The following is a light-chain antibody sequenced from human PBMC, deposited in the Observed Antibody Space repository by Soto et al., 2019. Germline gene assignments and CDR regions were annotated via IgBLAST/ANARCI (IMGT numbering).Light chain of an antibody. CDR3: SSYTSSEDVV. Sequence: QSVLTQPASVSGSPGQSITISCTGTSSDVGGYNYVSWYQQHPGKAPKLMIYEVSNRPSGVSNRFSGSKSGNTASLTISGLQAEDEADYYCSSYTSSEDVVFGGGTKVTVL. V-gene: IGLV2-14*01. CDR2: EVS. CDR1: SSDVGGYNY. J-gene: IGLJ2*01.